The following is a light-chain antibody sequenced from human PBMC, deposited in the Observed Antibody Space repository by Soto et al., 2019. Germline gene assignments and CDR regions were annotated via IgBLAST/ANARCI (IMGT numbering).Light chain of an antibody. CDR2: TTS. CDR3: QQSYRTPLT. CDR1: QTISSW. J-gene: IGKJ4*01. V-gene: IGKV1-39*01. Sequence: DIQMTQSPSTLSASVGDRVTITCRASQTISSWLAWYQQKPGKAPKLLIYTTSTLQSEVPSRFSGSGSETEFTLTISSLQPEDFATYYCQQSYRTPLTFGGGTKVDIK.